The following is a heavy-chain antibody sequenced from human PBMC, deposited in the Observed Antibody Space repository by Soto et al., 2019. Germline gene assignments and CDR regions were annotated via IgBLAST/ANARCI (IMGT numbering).Heavy chain of an antibody. D-gene: IGHD3-10*01. J-gene: IGHJ5*02. CDR1: GGSISSGDYY. CDR3: ARTLWFGETNWFDP. CDR2: IYYSGST. V-gene: IGHV4-30-4*01. Sequence: QVQLQESGPGLVKPSQTLSLTCTVSGGSISSGDYYWSWIRQPPGKGLEWIGYIYYSGSTYYNPSLKSRVTISVDTSKSRFSLKLSSVTAADTAVYYCARTLWFGETNWFDPWGQGTLVTVSS.